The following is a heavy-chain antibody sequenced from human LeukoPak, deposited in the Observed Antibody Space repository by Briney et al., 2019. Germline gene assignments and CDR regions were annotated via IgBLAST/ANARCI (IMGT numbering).Heavy chain of an antibody. Sequence: SVKVSCKASGGTFSSYAISWVRQAPGQGLEWMGGIIPIFGTANYAQKFQDRVTITADESTSTAYMELSSLRSEDTAVYYCARGISSSWYQDYWGQGTLVTVSS. D-gene: IGHD6-13*01. J-gene: IGHJ4*02. CDR2: IIPIFGTA. CDR3: ARGISSSWYQDY. CDR1: GGTFSSYA. V-gene: IGHV1-69*01.